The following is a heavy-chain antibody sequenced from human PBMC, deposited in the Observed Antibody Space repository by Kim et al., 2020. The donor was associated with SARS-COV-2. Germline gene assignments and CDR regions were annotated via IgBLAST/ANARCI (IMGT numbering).Heavy chain of an antibody. CDR2: ISWNSGSI. V-gene: IGHV3-9*01. CDR1: GFTFDDYA. D-gene: IGHD3-22*01. Sequence: GGSLRLSCAASGFTFDDYAMHWVRQAPGKGLEWVSGISWNSGSIGYADSVKGRFTISRDNAKNSLYLQMNSLRAEDTALYYCAKDPHYDSSGYYDYWGEGTLVTVSS. CDR3: AKDPHYDSSGYYDY. J-gene: IGHJ4*02.